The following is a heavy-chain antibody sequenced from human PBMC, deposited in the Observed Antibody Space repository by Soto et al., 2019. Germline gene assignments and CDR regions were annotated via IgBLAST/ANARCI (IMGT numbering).Heavy chain of an antibody. D-gene: IGHD2-2*01. CDR2: ITGSGGNT. CDR1: GFTFTSYA. V-gene: IGHV3-23*01. Sequence: GGSLRLSCAASGFTFTSYALSWVRQAPGRGLGWVSAITGSGGNTYYADSVKGRFTISRDNSKNTLYLQMGSLRAEDTAVYYCAKPNLNCSSTSCYDYWGQGTLVTVSS. J-gene: IGHJ4*02. CDR3: AKPNLNCSSTSCYDY.